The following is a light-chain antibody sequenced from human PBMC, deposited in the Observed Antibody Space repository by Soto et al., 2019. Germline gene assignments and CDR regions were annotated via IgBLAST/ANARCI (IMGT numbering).Light chain of an antibody. CDR1: QSVSSSY. Sequence: LVLTQSPGTLSLSPGESAALSGRASQSVSSSYLGWYQQKLGQAPRLLSYDASKRATGIPARFNGSGSGTDFTLAISSLKFEDFEVYYCHQYNTWPLTFGGGTKVDI. CDR2: DAS. V-gene: IGKV3-20*01. CDR3: HQYNTWPLT. J-gene: IGKJ4*01.